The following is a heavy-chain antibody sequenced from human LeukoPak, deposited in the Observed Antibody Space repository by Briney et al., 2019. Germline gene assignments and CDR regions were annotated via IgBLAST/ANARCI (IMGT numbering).Heavy chain of an antibody. J-gene: IGHJ2*01. CDR3: ARDGGLGIEYWYFDL. D-gene: IGHD7-27*01. CDR1: RFTFSDYG. Sequence: GRSLRLSCAASRFTFSDYGMHWVRQAPGKGLEWVAIISYDGSNEYYADSVKGRFTISRDNAKNSLYLQMNSLRAEDTAVYYCARDGGLGIEYWYFDLWGRGTLVTVSS. CDR2: ISYDGSNE. V-gene: IGHV3-30*03.